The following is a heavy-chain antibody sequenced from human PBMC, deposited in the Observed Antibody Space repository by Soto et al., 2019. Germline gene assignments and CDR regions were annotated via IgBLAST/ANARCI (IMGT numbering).Heavy chain of an antibody. CDR3: TREKMENSDGLYVASEI. J-gene: IGHJ6*01. Sequence: ASVKVSCETSGYTFTDYGTPWARQPPGQGLEWMGWVDPNGSGAYFTQKFQGRVTLTKDTSLGTVYVEVERLTSDDTAVYFCTREKMENSDGLYVASEIWGPGATVTVSS. CDR2: VDPNGSGA. V-gene: IGHV1-2*02. D-gene: IGHD3-10*02. CDR1: GYTFTDYG.